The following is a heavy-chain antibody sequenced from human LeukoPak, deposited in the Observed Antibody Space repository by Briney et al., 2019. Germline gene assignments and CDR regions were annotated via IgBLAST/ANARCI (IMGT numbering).Heavy chain of an antibody. Sequence: PSETLSLTCTVSGGSISSSSYYWGWIRQPPGKGLEWIGSIYYSGSTYYNPSLKSRVTISVDTSKNQFSLKLSSVTAADTAGYYCARGGLLGYSVSGTYSNLFVFDIWGQGTMVTVSS. J-gene: IGHJ3*02. CDR1: GGSISSSSYY. CDR3: ARGGLLGYSVSGTYSNLFVFDI. V-gene: IGHV4-39*07. D-gene: IGHD3-10*01. CDR2: IYYSGST.